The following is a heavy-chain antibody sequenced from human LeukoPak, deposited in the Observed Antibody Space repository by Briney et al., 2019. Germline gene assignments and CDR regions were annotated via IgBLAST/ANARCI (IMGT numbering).Heavy chain of an antibody. CDR3: ARVEGGEWLRCWGY. V-gene: IGHV4-34*01. Sequence: SETQSLTCAVYGEFFSGYYWSWLRQPPGKGREWSGEINHSGSTNDNPSLKSRVTISVDTTKNLFSLKLSSGTAADTAVYYCARVEGGEWLRCWGYWGQGTLVTVSS. CDR2: INHSGST. J-gene: IGHJ4*02. D-gene: IGHD5-12*01. CDR1: GEFFSGYY.